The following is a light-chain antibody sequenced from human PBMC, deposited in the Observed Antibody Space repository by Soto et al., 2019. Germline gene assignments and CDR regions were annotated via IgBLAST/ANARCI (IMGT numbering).Light chain of an antibody. CDR2: AAS. CDR3: QQLNSYPPWT. J-gene: IGKJ1*01. Sequence: DIQMTQSPSSLSAPVGDRVTITCPASQSISSFLTWYQQKPGKAPKLLIYAASTLQSGVPSRFSGSGSGTDFTLTISSLQPEDFATYYCQQLNSYPPWTFGQGTKVDIK. CDR1: QSISSF. V-gene: IGKV1-9*01.